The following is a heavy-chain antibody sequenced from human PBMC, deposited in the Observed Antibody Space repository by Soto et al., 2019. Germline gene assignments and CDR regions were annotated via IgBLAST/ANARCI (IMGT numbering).Heavy chain of an antibody. V-gene: IGHV3-23*01. CDR2: ISGSGGST. CDR3: AKGVAAAGYEFDY. D-gene: IGHD6-13*01. CDR1: GFTFSSYA. J-gene: IGHJ4*02. Sequence: EVQLLESGGGLVQPGGSLRLSCAASGFTFSSYAMSWVRQAPGKGLEWVSAISGSGGSTYYADSVKGRFTISRDNSKNTLYLQMNSMRAEDTAVYYCAKGVAAAGYEFDYWGQGTLVTVSS.